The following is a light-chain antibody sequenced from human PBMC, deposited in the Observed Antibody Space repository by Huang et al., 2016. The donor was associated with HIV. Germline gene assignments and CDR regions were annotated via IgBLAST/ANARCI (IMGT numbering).Light chain of an antibody. V-gene: IGKV3-20*01. J-gene: IGKJ1*01. CDR2: GAS. CDR1: QSVSSSF. CDR3: QQYGSSRT. Sequence: IVLTQSPGTLSLSPGERATLSCRASQSVSSSFLAWYKQKPGQAPRLLIYGASSRSTGIPDRFSGGGSETDFTLTISRLEPEDFAVYYCQQYGSSRTFGQGTKVEIK.